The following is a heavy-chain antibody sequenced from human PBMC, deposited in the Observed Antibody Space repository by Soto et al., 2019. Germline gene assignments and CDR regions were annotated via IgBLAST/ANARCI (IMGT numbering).Heavy chain of an antibody. Sequence: EVQLLESGGGLVQPGGSLRLSCAASGFTFSSYAMSWVRQAPGKGLELVSAVSGRGGSTYYADSVKGRFTISRDNSKNTLYLQMNSRRADDTAVYYCAKPIKIFGVVISDFDYWGQGTLVTVSS. D-gene: IGHD3-3*01. V-gene: IGHV3-23*01. CDR3: AKPIKIFGVVISDFDY. J-gene: IGHJ4*02. CDR1: GFTFSSYA. CDR2: VSGRGGST.